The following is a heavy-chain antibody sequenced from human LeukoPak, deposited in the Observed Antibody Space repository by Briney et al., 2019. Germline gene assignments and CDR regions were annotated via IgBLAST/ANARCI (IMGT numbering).Heavy chain of an antibody. CDR3: ARALGAFDI. J-gene: IGHJ3*02. CDR2: ISQNGDS. V-gene: IGHV4-61*05. CDR1: GGSISSGSYY. Sequence: SQTLSLTCTVSGGSISSGSYYWSWIRQSPGKGLEWIAEISQNGDSNYNMSLKSRVTISLDKSKNQVSLKLNSVTAADTAVYYCARALGAFDIWGQGTMVTVSS.